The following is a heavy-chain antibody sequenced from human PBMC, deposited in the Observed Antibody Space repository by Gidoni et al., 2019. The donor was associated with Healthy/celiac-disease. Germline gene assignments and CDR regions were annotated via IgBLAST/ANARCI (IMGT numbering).Heavy chain of an antibody. D-gene: IGHD2-21*02. V-gene: IGHV4-30-2*01. CDR2: IYHRG. Sequence: QLQLQESGSGLVKPSQTLSLTCAVSGGSISSGGYSWGWIRQPPGKGLEWIGYIYHRGNTLSVDRSKTHFSLKLSSVPAADTAVYYCASGGGGDTLYWYFDLWGRGTLVTVSS. CDR1: GGSISSGGYS. J-gene: IGHJ2*01. CDR3: ASGGGGDTLYWYFDL.